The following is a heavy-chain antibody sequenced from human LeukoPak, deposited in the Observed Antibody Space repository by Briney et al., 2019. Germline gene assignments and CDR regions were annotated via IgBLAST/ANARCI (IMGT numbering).Heavy chain of an antibody. CDR3: AAILRYSGTYDAFDI. V-gene: IGHV3-23*01. CDR2: ISGSGGST. CDR1: GFNFSSYA. Sequence: PGGSLRLSCAASGFNFSSYAMSWVRQAPGKGLELVSAISGSGGSTYYADSVKGRFTISRDNYKNTLYLQMNSLRAEDTPVYYCAAILRYSGTYDAFDIWGQGTMVTVSS. D-gene: IGHD1-26*01. J-gene: IGHJ3*02.